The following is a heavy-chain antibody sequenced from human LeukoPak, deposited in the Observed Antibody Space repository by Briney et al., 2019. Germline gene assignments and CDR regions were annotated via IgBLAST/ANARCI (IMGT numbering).Heavy chain of an antibody. D-gene: IGHD3-10*01. V-gene: IGHV4-30-4*01. CDR2: IYYSGSA. J-gene: IGHJ5*02. CDR1: GGSISSGDHW. Sequence: SQTLSLTCTVSGGSISSGDHWWSWLRQPPGKDLEWLGYIYYSGSASYNPSLKSRVTISVDTSKNQFSLKLTSVTAADTAVYYCARRWGSGSHSDWFDPWGRGTLVTVSS. CDR3: ARRWGSGSHSDWFDP.